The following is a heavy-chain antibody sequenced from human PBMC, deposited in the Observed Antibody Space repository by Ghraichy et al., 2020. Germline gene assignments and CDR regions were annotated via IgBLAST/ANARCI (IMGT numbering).Heavy chain of an antibody. CDR3: AKDRRAVAEYYAMDV. Sequence: GGSLRLSCAASGFTFSSYGMHWVHQAPGKGLEWVAVISNDGSDKYYADSVKGRFTISRDNSKNTLYLQVNSLRSEDTTVYYCAKDRRAVAEYYAMDVWGQGTTVTVSS. J-gene: IGHJ6*02. CDR2: ISNDGSDK. V-gene: IGHV3-30*18. D-gene: IGHD6-19*01. CDR1: GFTFSSYG.